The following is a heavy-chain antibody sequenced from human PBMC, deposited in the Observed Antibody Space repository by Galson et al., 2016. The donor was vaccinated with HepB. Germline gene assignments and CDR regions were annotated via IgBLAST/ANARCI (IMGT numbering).Heavy chain of an antibody. Sequence: ETLSLTCTVSGGSISSSHSYYWGWIRQPPGRGLEWIGTISYHRKTYYHPSLKSRVTISVDTSRNQFSLRLSSVTATDTAVYYCASDDYWGQGTLVTVSS. V-gene: IGHV4-39*02. CDR3: ASDDY. CDR2: ISYHRKT. J-gene: IGHJ4*02. CDR1: GGSISSSHSYY.